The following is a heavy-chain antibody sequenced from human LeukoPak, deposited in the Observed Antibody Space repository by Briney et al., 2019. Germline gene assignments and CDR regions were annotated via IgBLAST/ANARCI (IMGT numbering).Heavy chain of an antibody. CDR3: ASEDQGGNSRKFDY. D-gene: IGHD4-23*01. V-gene: IGHV3-74*01. J-gene: IGHJ4*02. CDR2: INSDGRSA. CDR1: GFTFSSNW. Sequence: GGSLRLSCAASGFTFSSNWMHWVRQAPGAGLVWVSRINSDGRSASYADSVKGRFTISRDSVMNTVFLQMNSLTAEDTAVYYCASEDQGGNSRKFDYWGQGTLVTVSS.